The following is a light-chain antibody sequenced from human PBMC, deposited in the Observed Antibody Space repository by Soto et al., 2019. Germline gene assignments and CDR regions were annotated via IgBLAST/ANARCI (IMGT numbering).Light chain of an antibody. CDR2: AAS. Sequence: DVQMPQSPSSLSALVGDRVTITCRASQSVSRYLNWYQHKPGKAPKLLINAASNLRSGVPSRFSGSGGGTDFTLTIDGLQPEDFAVYYCQQSYITPPITCGQGTRLEIK. J-gene: IGKJ5*01. CDR3: QQSYITPPIT. V-gene: IGKV1-39*01. CDR1: QSVSRY.